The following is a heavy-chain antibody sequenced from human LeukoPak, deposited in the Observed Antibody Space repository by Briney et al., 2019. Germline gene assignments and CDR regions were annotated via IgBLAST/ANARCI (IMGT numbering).Heavy chain of an antibody. D-gene: IGHD1-7*01. CDR2: IYTSGST. CDR1: GGSISSGSYY. CDR3: ARELTGTTVDY. V-gene: IGHV4-61*02. J-gene: IGHJ4*02. Sequence: SETLSLTCTVSGGSISSGSYYWSWIRQPAGKGLEWIGRIYTSGSTNYNPSLKSRVTISVDTSKNQFSLKLSSVTAADTTVYYCARELTGTTVDYWGQGTLVTVSS.